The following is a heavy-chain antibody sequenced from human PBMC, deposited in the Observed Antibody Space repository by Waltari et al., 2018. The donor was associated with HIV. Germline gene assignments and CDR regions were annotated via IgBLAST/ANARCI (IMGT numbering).Heavy chain of an antibody. CDR2: VKSKSDGGTT. J-gene: IGHJ2*01. V-gene: IGHV3-15*01. CDR1: GYTLSNAC. CDR3: TTDRWPYWYFDL. Sequence: EVQLVESGVGLVKPGASLRLTCASSGYTLSNACMSCVRHAPGKGLEWVGRVKSKSDGGTTDYAAPVKGRFTISRDDSKSTLFLQMNSLKTEDTAVYYCTTDRWPYWYFDLWGRGTLVTVSS.